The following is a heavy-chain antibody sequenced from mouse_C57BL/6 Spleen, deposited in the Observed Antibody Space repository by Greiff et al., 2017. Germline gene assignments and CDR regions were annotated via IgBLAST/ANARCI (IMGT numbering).Heavy chain of an antibody. J-gene: IGHJ2*01. CDR2: INPNNGGT. CDR1: GYTFTDYY. CDR3: ARPPDVGYFDY. V-gene: IGHV1-26*01. Sequence: EVKLMESGPELVKPGASVKISCKASGYTFTDYYMNWVKQSHGKSLEWIGDINPNNGGTSYNQKFKGKATLTVDKSSSTAYMELRSLTSEDSAVYYCARPPDVGYFDYWGQGTTLTVSS.